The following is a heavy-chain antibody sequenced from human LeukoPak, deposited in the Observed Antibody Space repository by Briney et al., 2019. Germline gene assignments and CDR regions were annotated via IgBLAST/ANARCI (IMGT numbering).Heavy chain of an antibody. CDR3: AISQGSYYDTSGYLCGDY. D-gene: IGHD3-22*01. CDR2: ISANSGNT. CDR1: GYTFTNYD. J-gene: IGHJ4*02. Sequence: ASVKVSCKASGYTFTNYDIFWVRQAPGQGLEWMGWISANSGNTNYAQKLQGRVTMTRDRSTSTAYMELESLRSEDTAVYYCAISQGSYYDTSGYLCGDYWGQGTPVTVSS. V-gene: IGHV1-18*01.